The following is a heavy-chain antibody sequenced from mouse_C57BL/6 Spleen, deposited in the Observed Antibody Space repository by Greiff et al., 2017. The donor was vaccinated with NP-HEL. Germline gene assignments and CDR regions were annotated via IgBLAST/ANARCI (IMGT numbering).Heavy chain of an antibody. CDR1: GYTFTDYE. D-gene: IGHD2-5*01. V-gene: IGHV1-15*01. Sequence: QVQLQQSGAELVRPGASVTLSCKASGYTFTDYEMHWVKQTPVHGLEWIGAIDPETGGTAYNQKFKGKAILTADKSSSTAYMELRSLTSEDSAVYYCTRWPYSNYLMDYWGQGTSVTVSS. CDR2: IDPETGGT. CDR3: TRWPYSNYLMDY. J-gene: IGHJ4*01.